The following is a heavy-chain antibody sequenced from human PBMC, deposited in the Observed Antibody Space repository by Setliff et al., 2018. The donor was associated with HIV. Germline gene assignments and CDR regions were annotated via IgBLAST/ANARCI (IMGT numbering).Heavy chain of an antibody. D-gene: IGHD6-19*01. CDR1: GYTFTNSF. J-gene: IGHJ1*01. V-gene: IGHV1-46*01. CDR3: ARVAVPGLAYFPH. Sequence: ASVKVSCKASGYTFTNSFMHWVRQAPGQGLEWMGIINPSDGATTYAGNFQDRVTMTSDTSTNTVYMEMSGLRSEDTAVFYCARVAVPGLAYFPHWGQGTLVTVSS. CDR2: INPSDGAT.